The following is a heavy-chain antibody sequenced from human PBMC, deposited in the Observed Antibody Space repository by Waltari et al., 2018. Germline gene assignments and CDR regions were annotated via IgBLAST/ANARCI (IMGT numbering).Heavy chain of an antibody. CDR1: VLTVSSYG. Sequence: QLYLVESGGGVVKPRRSLRRPCAASVLTVSSYGMHWVCQLPGKGLEWVAVISSTGSNTYYADSVRGRFTISRDNSKNILYLQMNSLRAEDTAVYYCARDIAFGGVIVMYEAFDFRGRGTTVTVSP. D-gene: IGHD3-16*02. CDR3: ARDIAFGGVIVMYEAFDF. CDR2: ISSTGSNT. J-gene: IGHJ3*01. V-gene: IGHV3-33*01.